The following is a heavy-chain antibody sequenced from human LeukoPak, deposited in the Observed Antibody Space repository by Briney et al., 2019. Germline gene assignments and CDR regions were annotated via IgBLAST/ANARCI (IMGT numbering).Heavy chain of an antibody. Sequence: HPGGSLRLSCAASEFTVSSNYMSWVRQAPGKGLEWVSVIYSGSTTYYADSVKGRFTISRDNSNNALDLQMNSLRAEDTAVYYCARDQGEGYCSSTTCYERLDYWGQGTLVTVSS. V-gene: IGHV3-66*01. CDR1: EFTVSSNY. CDR2: IYSGSTT. CDR3: ARDQGEGYCSSTTCYERLDY. D-gene: IGHD2-2*01. J-gene: IGHJ4*02.